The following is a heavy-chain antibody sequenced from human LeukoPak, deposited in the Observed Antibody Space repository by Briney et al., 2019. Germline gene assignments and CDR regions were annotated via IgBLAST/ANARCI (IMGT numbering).Heavy chain of an antibody. D-gene: IGHD6-19*01. J-gene: IGHJ6*03. CDR1: GGSFSGYH. Sequence: SETLSLTCAVYGGSFSGYHWSWIRQPPGKGLEWIGEINHSGSTNYNPSLKSRVTISVDTSKNQFSLKLSSVTAADTAVYYCARGMWLVRYYYYMDVWGKGTTVTVSS. CDR2: INHSGST. V-gene: IGHV4-34*01. CDR3: ARGMWLVRYYYYMDV.